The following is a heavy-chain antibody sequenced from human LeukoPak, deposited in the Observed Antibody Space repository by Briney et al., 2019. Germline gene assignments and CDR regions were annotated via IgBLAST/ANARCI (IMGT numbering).Heavy chain of an antibody. J-gene: IGHJ5*02. V-gene: IGHV3-74*01. Sequence: GGSLRLSCAASGFTFSSYSMNWVRQAPGKGLAWVSRINSDGSSTTYADSVKGRFTISRDNAKNTLYLQMNTLRGEDTAVYYCARESAIDSWGQGTLVTVSS. D-gene: IGHD2/OR15-2a*01. CDR3: ARESAIDS. CDR1: GFTFSSYS. CDR2: INSDGSST.